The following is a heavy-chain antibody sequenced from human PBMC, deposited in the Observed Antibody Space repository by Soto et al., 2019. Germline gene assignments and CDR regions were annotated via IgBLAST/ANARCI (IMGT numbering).Heavy chain of an antibody. CDR1: GGSISSSSYY. D-gene: IGHD3-3*01. Sequence: SSETLSLTCTVSGGSISSSSYYWGWIRQPPGKGLEWIGSIYYSGSTYYNPSLKSRVTISVDTSKNQFSLKLSSVTAADTAVYYCARGVWDYYYYYMDVWGKGTTVTVSS. V-gene: IGHV4-39*01. J-gene: IGHJ6*03. CDR3: ARGVWDYYYYYMDV. CDR2: IYYSGST.